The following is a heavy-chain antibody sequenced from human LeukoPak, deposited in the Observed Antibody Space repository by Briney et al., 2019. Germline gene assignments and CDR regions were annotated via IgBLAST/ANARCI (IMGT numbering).Heavy chain of an antibody. CDR3: ARHGQRGYSYGRIFDY. CDR2: IYYSGTT. V-gene: IGHV4-39*01. J-gene: IGHJ4*02. D-gene: IGHD5-18*01. Sequence: PSETLSLTCTVSGGSISSGTYYWGWIRQPPGKGLEWIGTIYYSGTTYYNPSLMSRVSISVDTPNNQFSLNLRSVTAADTAVYYCARHGQRGYSYGRIFDYWGQGTLVTVSS. CDR1: GGSISSGTYY.